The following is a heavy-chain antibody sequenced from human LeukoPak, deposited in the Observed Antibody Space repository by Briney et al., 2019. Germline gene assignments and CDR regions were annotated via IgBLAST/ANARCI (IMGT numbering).Heavy chain of an antibody. CDR1: GFTFSTYA. J-gene: IGHJ4*02. CDR2: ISGSTGRT. V-gene: IGHV3-23*01. D-gene: IGHD2-15*01. Sequence: GGSLRLSCATSGFTFSTYAMNWVRQAPGKGLEWVSAISGSTGRTYYADSVKGRFTISRDNSKNTLYLQMNNLRAEDTAVYYCAPRVVGSAPFDYWGQGTLVTVSS. CDR3: APRVVGSAPFDY.